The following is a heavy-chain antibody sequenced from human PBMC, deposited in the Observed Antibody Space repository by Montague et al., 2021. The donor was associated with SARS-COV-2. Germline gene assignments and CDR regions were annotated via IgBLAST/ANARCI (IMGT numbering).Heavy chain of an antibody. V-gene: IGHV4-61*02. J-gene: IGHJ4*02. D-gene: IGHD5-12*01. CDR1: GASIGSGSYY. Sequence: TLSLTCTVSGASIGSGSYYWGWIRQPAGKGLEWIGRVYTSGTTDYSFSVKSRVTISVDTSKNQFSLKLTSVTAADTAVYYCARAHSGSWAHLDNWGQGSLVTVSS. CDR3: ARAHSGSWAHLDN. CDR2: VYTSGTT.